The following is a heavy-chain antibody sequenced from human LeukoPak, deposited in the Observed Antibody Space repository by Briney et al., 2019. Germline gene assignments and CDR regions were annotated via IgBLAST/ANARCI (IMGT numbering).Heavy chain of an antibody. Sequence: ASVKVSCKASGYTFTSYDINWVRQATGQGLEWMGWINPNSGGTNYAQKFQGRVTMTRDTSISTAYMELSRLRSDDTAVYYCARLIWAFDIWGQGTMVTVSS. D-gene: IGHD2-21*01. V-gene: IGHV1-2*02. CDR2: INPNSGGT. CDR1: GYTFTSYD. CDR3: ARLIWAFDI. J-gene: IGHJ3*02.